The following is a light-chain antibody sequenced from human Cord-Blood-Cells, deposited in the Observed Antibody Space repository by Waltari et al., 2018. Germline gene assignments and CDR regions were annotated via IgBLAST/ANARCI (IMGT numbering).Light chain of an antibody. CDR1: QSVSTSY. J-gene: IGKJ5*01. CDR3: QQYGSSPPIT. CDR2: GAS. V-gene: IGKV3-20*01. Sequence: EIVLTQSPGTLSLSPGERATLSCKASQSVSTSYLVWYQQKPGQAPSLLNHGASSRATGISDRFSGSGSGTDVARTISRLEPEEFAVYYCQQYGSSPPITCGPGTRLEIK.